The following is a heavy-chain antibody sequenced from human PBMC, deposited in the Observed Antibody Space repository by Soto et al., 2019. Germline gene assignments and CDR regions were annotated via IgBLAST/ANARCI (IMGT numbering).Heavy chain of an antibody. J-gene: IGHJ4*02. CDR2: INHSGST. Sequence: QVQLQQWGAGLLKPSETLSLTCAVYGGSFSGYYWSWIRQPPGKGLEWIGEINHSGSTNYNPSLKSRVTISVDTSKNQFSLKLSSLTAADTAVYYCARAYDYIWGSYWGYWGQGTLVTVSS. D-gene: IGHD3-16*01. CDR3: ARAYDYIWGSYWGY. CDR1: GGSFSGYY. V-gene: IGHV4-34*01.